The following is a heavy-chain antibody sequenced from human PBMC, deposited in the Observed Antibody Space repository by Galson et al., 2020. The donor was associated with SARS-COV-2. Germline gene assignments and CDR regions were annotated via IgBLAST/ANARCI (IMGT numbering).Heavy chain of an antibody. V-gene: IGHV4-31*01. CDR1: GDSISSGGYY. D-gene: IGHD6-19*01. CDR3: ARTQVVRGWYDAFDI. Sequence: SETLSLTCTVSGDSISSGGYYWSWIRQHPGKGLEWIGYIYYSGSTSYNPSLKSLVTISVDTSKNQFSLNLKSVSAADTAVYYCARTQVVRGWYDAFDIWGQGTMVTVSS. J-gene: IGHJ3*02. CDR2: IYYSGST.